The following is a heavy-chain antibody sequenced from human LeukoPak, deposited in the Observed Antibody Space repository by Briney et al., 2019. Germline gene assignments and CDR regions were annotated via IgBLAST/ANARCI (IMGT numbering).Heavy chain of an antibody. CDR2: ISGSGGST. V-gene: IGHV3-23*01. CDR3: ARNSGGRRYYFTE. Sequence: GGSLRLSCAASGFTFSSYAMSWVRQAPGKGLEWVSAISGSGGSTYYADSVKGRFTISRDNSKNTLYLQMNSLRTEDTAVYYCARNSGGRRYYFTEWGQGTLVTVSS. CDR1: GFTFSSYA. D-gene: IGHD3-10*01. J-gene: IGHJ4*02.